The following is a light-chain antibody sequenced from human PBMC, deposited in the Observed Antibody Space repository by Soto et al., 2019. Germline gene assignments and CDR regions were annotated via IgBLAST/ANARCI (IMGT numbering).Light chain of an antibody. CDR3: QQSSNWPHIT. Sequence: EIVLTQSTATLSLSPGERATLSCRASQSVSSYLSWYPQNPGQAPRLLIYDASNRATGIPARFSGSGSGTDFTRTISSLEPEEFAVYYCQQSSNWPHITFVQGTRRASK. CDR2: DAS. V-gene: IGKV3-11*01. J-gene: IGKJ5*01. CDR1: QSVSSY.